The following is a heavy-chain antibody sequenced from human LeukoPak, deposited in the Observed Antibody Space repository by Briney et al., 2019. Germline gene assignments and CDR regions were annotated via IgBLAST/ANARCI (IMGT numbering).Heavy chain of an antibody. CDR1: GFTFSNYA. V-gene: IGHV3-48*01. CDR2: ITSGSDTI. Sequence: GGSLRLSCAASGFTFSNYAMNWVRQAPGMNLEWVSYITSGSDTIYYADSVKGRFTISRDNARNSLYLQMSSLRADDTAVYYCTRTFDSWGQGTLVTVSS. J-gene: IGHJ4*02. CDR3: TRTFDS.